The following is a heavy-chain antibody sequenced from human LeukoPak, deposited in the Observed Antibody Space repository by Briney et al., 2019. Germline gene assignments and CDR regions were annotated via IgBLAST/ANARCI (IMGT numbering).Heavy chain of an antibody. CDR1: GYTFTSYA. D-gene: IGHD6-13*01. CDR3: ARTGYSSSWYYPPIDY. J-gene: IGHJ4*02. Sequence: ASVKVSCRASGYTFTSYAMHWVRQAPGQRLEWMGWINAGNGNTKYSQKFQGRVTITRDTSASTVYMELSSLRSEDTAVYYCARTGYSSSWYYPPIDYWGQGTLVTVSS. CDR2: INAGNGNT. V-gene: IGHV1-3*01.